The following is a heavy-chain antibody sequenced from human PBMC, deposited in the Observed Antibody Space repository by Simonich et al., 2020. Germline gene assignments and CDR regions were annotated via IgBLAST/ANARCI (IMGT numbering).Heavy chain of an antibody. D-gene: IGHD6-6*01. CDR2: IKQDGSEK. V-gene: IGHV3-7*01. CDR1: EFTFSSYW. Sequence: EVQLVESGGGLVQPGGSLRLSCAASEFTFSSYWMGWVRQAPGKGLEWVANIKQDGSEKYYGDSVKGRFTISRDNAKNSLYLQMNSLRAEDTAVYYCAREGIAARDAFDIWGQGTMVTVSS. CDR3: AREGIAARDAFDI. J-gene: IGHJ3*02.